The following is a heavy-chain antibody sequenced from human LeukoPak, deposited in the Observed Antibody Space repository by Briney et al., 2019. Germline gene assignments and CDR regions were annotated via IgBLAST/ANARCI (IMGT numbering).Heavy chain of an antibody. CDR1: GFTFSTYN. Sequence: GGSLRLSCAASGFTFSTYNMNWVRQAPGKGLEWVSYISYGSNYMYYTDSVKGRFTVSRDNAKNSLYLQMNSLRAEDTAVYYCARELAVDSPFDYWGQGTLVTVSS. J-gene: IGHJ4*02. CDR3: ARELAVDSPFDY. CDR2: ISYGSNYM. D-gene: IGHD6-19*01. V-gene: IGHV3-21*04.